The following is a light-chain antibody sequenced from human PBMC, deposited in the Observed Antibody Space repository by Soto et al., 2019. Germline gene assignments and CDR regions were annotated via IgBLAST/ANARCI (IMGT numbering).Light chain of an antibody. CDR2: GAS. CDR3: QHYGNSFA. Sequence: EILFTQSPGTLSLSPGERATLSCRASQSVSSTYFAWYQQKPGKAPRLLIYGASSRATGVPDRLSGSGSGTDLTLTIRRLEPEDFAVYYCQHYGNSFAFGQGTRLEIK. J-gene: IGKJ5*01. V-gene: IGKV3-20*01. CDR1: QSVSSTY.